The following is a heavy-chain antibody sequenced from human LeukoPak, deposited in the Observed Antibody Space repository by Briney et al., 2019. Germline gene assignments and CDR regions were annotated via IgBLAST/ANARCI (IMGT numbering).Heavy chain of an antibody. Sequence: EASVKVSCKASGGTFSSYAISWVRQAPGQGLEWMGRIIPILGIANCAQKFQGRVTITADKSTSTAYMELSSLRSEDTAVYYCARVQGRGGSGSYYKVFWTNYYYGMDVWGQGTTVTVSS. CDR3: ARVQGRGGSGSYYKVFWTNYYYGMDV. V-gene: IGHV1-69*04. CDR1: GGTFSSYA. CDR2: IIPILGIA. J-gene: IGHJ6*02. D-gene: IGHD3-10*01.